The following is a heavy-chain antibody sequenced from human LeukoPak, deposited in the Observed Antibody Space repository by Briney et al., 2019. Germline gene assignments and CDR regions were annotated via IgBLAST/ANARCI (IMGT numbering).Heavy chain of an antibody. CDR2: IHYSGST. CDR1: AGSMSGDS. CDR3: SRASYGDHFDY. Sequence: PSETLSLTCTVSAGSMSGDSWSSIRQPPGKGLEWIGHIHYSGSTNYNPSLKSRVTISGDTSKNQFSLKLSSVTAADRTVYYCSRASYGDHFDYWGQGTLVTVSS. V-gene: IGHV4-59*08. D-gene: IGHD3-16*01. J-gene: IGHJ4*02.